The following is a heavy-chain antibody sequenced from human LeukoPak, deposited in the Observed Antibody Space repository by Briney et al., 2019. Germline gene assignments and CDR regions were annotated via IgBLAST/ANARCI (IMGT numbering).Heavy chain of an antibody. Sequence: ASVKVSCKASGYTFTCYGISWVRQAPGQGLEWMGWISAYNGNTNYAQKLQGRVTMTTDTSTSTAYMELRSLRSDDTAVYYCARSHTRIVATILAVAGRDAFDIWGQGTMVTVSS. D-gene: IGHD5-12*01. V-gene: IGHV1-18*01. CDR3: ARSHTRIVATILAVAGRDAFDI. CDR2: ISAYNGNT. CDR1: GYTFTCYG. J-gene: IGHJ3*02.